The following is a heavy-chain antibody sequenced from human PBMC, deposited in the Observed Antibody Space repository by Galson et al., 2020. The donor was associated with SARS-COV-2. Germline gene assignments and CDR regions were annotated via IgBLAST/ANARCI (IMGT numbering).Heavy chain of an antibody. CDR1: GVTLGKYG. D-gene: IGHD4-17*01. CDR2: IIGGGGST. J-gene: IGHJ4*02. CDR3: AKDRYCGVGVCHLDY. V-gene: IGHV3-23*01. Sequence: GRSLTLSCPVAGVTLGKYGISWVRQPHGKGLEWVAGIIGGGGSTDYANSGKGRFTISKDNSKRTVDQQMNCVRAAEPAIYYCAKDRYCGVGVCHLDYWGLGTLVTVSS.